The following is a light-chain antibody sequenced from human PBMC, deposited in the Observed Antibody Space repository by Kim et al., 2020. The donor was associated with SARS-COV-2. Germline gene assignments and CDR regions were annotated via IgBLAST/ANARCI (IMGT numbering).Light chain of an antibody. Sequence: GHSITISCTGTSRDVGYYHSVSWYQQHPGKAPKLIMYDVSERASGVSNRFSGSQSGNTASLTISGLRAEDEADYYCNSHTTSSTYVFGSGTKVTVL. CDR3: NSHTTSSTYV. V-gene: IGLV2-14*04. CDR1: SRDVGYYHS. J-gene: IGLJ1*01. CDR2: DVS.